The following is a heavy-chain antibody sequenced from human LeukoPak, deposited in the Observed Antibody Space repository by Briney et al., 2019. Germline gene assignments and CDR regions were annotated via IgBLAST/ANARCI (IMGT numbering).Heavy chain of an antibody. J-gene: IGHJ5*02. Sequence: GGSLRLSCAASGFTFSGYGMHWVRQAPGKGLEWVAVISYDGSNKYYADSVKGRFTISRDNSKNTLYLQMNSLRAEDTAVYYCASLGVVIIRKVNWFDPWGQGTLVTVSS. D-gene: IGHD3-3*01. CDR2: ISYDGSNK. CDR1: GFTFSGYG. V-gene: IGHV3-30*03. CDR3: ASLGVVIIRKVNWFDP.